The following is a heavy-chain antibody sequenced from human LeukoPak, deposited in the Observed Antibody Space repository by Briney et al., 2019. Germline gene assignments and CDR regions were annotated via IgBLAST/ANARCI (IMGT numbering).Heavy chain of an antibody. CDR3: ATGITIFGVASDWFDP. J-gene: IGHJ5*02. D-gene: IGHD3-3*01. Sequence: ASVKVSCRVSGYTLTELSMHWVRQAPGKGLEWMGGFDPEAGETIYAQKFQGRVTMTEDTSTDTAYMELSSLRSEDTAVYYCATGITIFGVASDWFDPWGRGTLVTVSS. CDR2: FDPEAGET. CDR1: GYTLTELS. V-gene: IGHV1-24*01.